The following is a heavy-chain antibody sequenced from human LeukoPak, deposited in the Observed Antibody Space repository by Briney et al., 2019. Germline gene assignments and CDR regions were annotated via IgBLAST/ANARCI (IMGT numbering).Heavy chain of an antibody. CDR3: AKLAVAGTKWYFDL. J-gene: IGHJ2*01. V-gene: IGHV1-18*01. Sequence: GASVKVACKASGYTFTSYGISWVRQAPGQGLEWMGWISAYNGNTNYAQKLQGRVTMTTDTSTSTAYMELRSLRSDDTAVYYCAKLAVAGTKWYFDLWGRGTLVTVSS. CDR2: ISAYNGNT. D-gene: IGHD6-19*01. CDR1: GYTFTSYG.